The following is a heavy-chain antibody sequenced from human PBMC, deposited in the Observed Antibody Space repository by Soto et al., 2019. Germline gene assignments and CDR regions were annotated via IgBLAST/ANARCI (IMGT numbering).Heavy chain of an antibody. D-gene: IGHD3-16*01. J-gene: IGHJ4*02. CDR3: ARWGTTGGLDV. Sequence: QVQLVESGGGVVQPGTSLRLSCVGSGFTFRSFVIHWVRQAPGKGLEWVALTSYDGSNKYYDDSVKGRFTISRDNSRNTLDLQMDSLRLEDTALYSCARWGTTGGLDVWGQGTLVSVSS. CDR1: GFTFRSFV. CDR2: TSYDGSNK. V-gene: IGHV3-30*19.